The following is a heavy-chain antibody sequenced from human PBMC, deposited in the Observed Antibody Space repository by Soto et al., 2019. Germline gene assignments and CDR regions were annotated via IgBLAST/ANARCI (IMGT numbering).Heavy chain of an antibody. CDR3: AKGGRQWLVKSDFNY. CDR2: INSDGSST. Sequence: PGGSLRLSCAASGFTFSSYWMHWVRQAPGKGLVWVSRINSDGSSTSYADSVKGRFTISRDNAKNTLYLQMNSLRAEDTAVYYCAKGGRQWLVKSDFNYRGQGALVSVCS. D-gene: IGHD6-19*01. J-gene: IGHJ4*02. V-gene: IGHV3-74*01. CDR1: GFTFSSYW.